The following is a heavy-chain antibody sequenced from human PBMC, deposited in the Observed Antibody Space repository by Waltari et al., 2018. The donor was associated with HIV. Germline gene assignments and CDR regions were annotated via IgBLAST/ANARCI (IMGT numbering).Heavy chain of an antibody. J-gene: IGHJ3*01. D-gene: IGHD3-10*01. CDR1: GFIVTDFA. CDR2: IRGGGET. Sequence: QLLESGGGLVELGGYLSLLCAAPGFIVTDFALDWVRQAPGKGLEWVSAIRGGGETFYADSVKGRFTISRDNSKNTLYLQMNSLRADDAAVYYCVKDSGRAADVFDLWGQGTMVTVSS. V-gene: IGHV3-23*01. CDR3: VKDSGRAADVFDL.